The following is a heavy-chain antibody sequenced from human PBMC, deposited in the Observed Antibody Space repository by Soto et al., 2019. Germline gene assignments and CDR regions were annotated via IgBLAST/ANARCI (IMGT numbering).Heavy chain of an antibody. D-gene: IGHD1-26*01. CDR1: GYTFTGYY. Sequence: QVQLVQSGAEVKKPGASVKVSCKASGYTFTGYYIHWVRQAPGQGLEWMGWINPSSGGTNYLQKFQGRVTMTRDTSISTAFMELSRLRSDDTAVYYCATQVGADFDYWGQGTLVTVS. V-gene: IGHV1-2*02. J-gene: IGHJ4*02. CDR2: INPSSGGT. CDR3: ATQVGADFDY.